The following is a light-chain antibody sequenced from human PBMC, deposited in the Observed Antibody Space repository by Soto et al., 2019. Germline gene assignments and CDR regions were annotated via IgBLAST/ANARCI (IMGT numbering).Light chain of an antibody. J-gene: IGKJ1*01. CDR3: QKYNSAPWT. V-gene: IGKV1-27*01. CDR1: QDISKY. Sequence: DIQLTQSPSSLSASVGARVTITCRASQDISKYLAWDQQKPGKVPNLLMYGASALRSGVPSRFSGSGSGTDFTLTISSLQPEDVATYYCQKYNSAPWTFGQGTKVEIK. CDR2: GAS.